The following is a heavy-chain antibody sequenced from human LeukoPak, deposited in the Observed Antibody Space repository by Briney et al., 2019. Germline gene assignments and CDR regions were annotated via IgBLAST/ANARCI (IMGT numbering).Heavy chain of an antibody. CDR2: IYYSGST. D-gene: IGHD3-22*01. V-gene: IGHV4-31*03. CDR1: GGSISSGGYY. Sequence: SETLSLTCTVSGGSISSGGYYWSWIRQHPGKGLEWIGYIYYSGSTYYNPSLKSRVTISVDTSKNQFSLKLSSVTAADTAVYYCAGLDSSGYFPHYYFDYWGQGTLVTVSS. CDR3: AGLDSSGYFPHYYFDY. J-gene: IGHJ4*02.